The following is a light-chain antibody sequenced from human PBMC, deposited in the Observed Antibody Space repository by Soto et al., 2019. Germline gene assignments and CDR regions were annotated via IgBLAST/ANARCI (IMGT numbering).Light chain of an antibody. Sequence: QSVLTQPPSASGTPGQRVTISCSGSSSYIGSKYVYWYQQLPGTAPKLLIYRNDQRPSRISDQLSGSMSGTSASLAISGLRSEDEADYYCAAWDDSLSGYVFGTGTKLTVL. CDR3: AAWDDSLSGYV. CDR1: SSYIGSKY. CDR2: RND. V-gene: IGLV1-47*01. J-gene: IGLJ1*01.